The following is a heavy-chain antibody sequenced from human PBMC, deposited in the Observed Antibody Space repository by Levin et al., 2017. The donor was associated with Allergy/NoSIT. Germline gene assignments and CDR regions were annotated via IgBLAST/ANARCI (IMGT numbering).Heavy chain of an antibody. V-gene: IGHV3-49*03. CDR2: IRSKAYSGTA. J-gene: IGHJ4*02. CDR3: TRDREVFRGHTTDPHYFDY. D-gene: IGHD4-11*01. Sequence: GESLKISCTASGFTFGDYAMSWFRQAPGKGLEWVGFIRSKAYSGTAEYAASVKGRVTISRDDSKSIAYLQMNSLKAEDTAVYYCTRDREVFRGHTTDPHYFDYWGQGTLVTVSS. CDR1: GFTFGDYA.